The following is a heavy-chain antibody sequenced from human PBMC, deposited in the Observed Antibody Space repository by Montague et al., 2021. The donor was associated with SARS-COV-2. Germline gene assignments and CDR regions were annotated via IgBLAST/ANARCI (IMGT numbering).Heavy chain of an antibody. Sequence: SETLSLTRALYGASSSNYYWGWIRQSPGKGLEWVGEINHSGYTDXNPSLESRLTISLDSSKKQFSLKMTSVTAADTAIYYCASAPRYSFGFWAYWGQGTLVSVSS. CDR2: INHSGYT. D-gene: IGHD5-12*01. J-gene: IGHJ4*02. CDR3: ASAPRYSFGFWAY. CDR1: GASSSNYY. V-gene: IGHV4-34*01.